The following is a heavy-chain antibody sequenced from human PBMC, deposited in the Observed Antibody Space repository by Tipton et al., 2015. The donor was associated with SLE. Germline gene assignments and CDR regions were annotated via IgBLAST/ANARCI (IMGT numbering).Heavy chain of an antibody. V-gene: IGHV4-39*07. CDR2: IDYSWRT. CDR1: GGSITSSGLF. J-gene: IGHJ4*02. D-gene: IGHD5-12*01. CDR3: ARRTSGYAPDY. Sequence: TLSLTCTVSGGSITSSGLFWGWFRQPPGKGLEWLGSIDYSWRTYYTQSRKSQFTISVDTSKNQFSLKRSSVSAADTAFYYCARRTSGYAPDYWGQGTLVTVSS.